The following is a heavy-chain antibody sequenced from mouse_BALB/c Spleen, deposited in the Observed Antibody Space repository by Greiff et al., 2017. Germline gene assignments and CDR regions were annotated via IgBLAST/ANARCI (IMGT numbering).Heavy chain of an antibody. V-gene: IGHV5-9*03. J-gene: IGHJ4*01. CDR2: ISSGGGNT. CDR1: GFTFSSYT. CDR3: ARWEAYYAMDY. Sequence: EVQLVESGGGLVKPGGSLKLSCAASGFTFSSYTMSWVRQTPEKRLEWVATISSGGGNTYYPDSVKGRFTISRDNAKNNLYLQMSSLRSEDTALYYCARWEAYYAMDYWGQGTSVTVSS.